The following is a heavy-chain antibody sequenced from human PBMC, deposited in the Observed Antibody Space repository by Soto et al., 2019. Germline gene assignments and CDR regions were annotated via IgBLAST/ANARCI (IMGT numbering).Heavy chain of an antibody. J-gene: IGHJ5*02. CDR1: GYSFTTYD. Sequence: GASVKVSCKASGYSFTTYDINWVRQATGQGPEWMGWMNPKNGKTGYAQKFQGRVTMTRDTSINTAYMELSSLRSEDTALYYCARGPRGGHDYSNYNWFDPWGQGTLVTVSS. CDR2: MNPKNGKT. D-gene: IGHD4-4*01. V-gene: IGHV1-8*01. CDR3: ARGPRGGHDYSNYNWFDP.